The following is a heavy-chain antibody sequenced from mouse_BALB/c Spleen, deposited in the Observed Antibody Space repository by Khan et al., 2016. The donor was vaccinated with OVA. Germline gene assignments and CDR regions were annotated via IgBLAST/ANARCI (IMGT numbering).Heavy chain of an antibody. CDR2: INPNNGGT. D-gene: IGHD3-1*01. Sequence: QVRLQQSGAELVKPGASVKLSCKASGYTFTSYQMYWVKQRPGQGLEWIGEINPNNGGTNFNEKFKSKATLTVDKSSSTASMQLSSLTSEDSAGEYCRGGGYGGFAYWGQGTLVTVSA. J-gene: IGHJ3*01. CDR3: RGGGYGGFAY. CDR1: GYTFTSYQ. V-gene: IGHV1S81*02.